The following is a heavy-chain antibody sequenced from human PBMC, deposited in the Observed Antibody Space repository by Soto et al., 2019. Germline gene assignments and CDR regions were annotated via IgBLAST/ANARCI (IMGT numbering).Heavy chain of an antibody. J-gene: IGHJ5*02. D-gene: IGHD6-6*01. V-gene: IGHV3-48*02. CDR2: ISSSSSTI. Sequence: GSLILSFSCSGFTFSSYIRKLVLQAPGKGLEWVSYISSSSSTIYYADSVKGRFTISRDNAKNSLYLQMNSPRDEDTAVYYCERDGGSRSFTGSQFDPWGQGTLVTVSS. CDR3: ERDGGSRSFTGSQFDP. CDR1: GFTFSSYI.